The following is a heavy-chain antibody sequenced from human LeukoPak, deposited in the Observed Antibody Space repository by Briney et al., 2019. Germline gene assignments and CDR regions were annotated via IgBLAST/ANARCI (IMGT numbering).Heavy chain of an antibody. CDR2: IYPGDSDT. CDR3: ARPYCSGGSCYGRDWFDP. V-gene: IGHV5-51*03. Sequence: GESLKISCKGSGYSFTSYWIGWVRQMPGKGLEWMGIIYPGDSDTRYSPSSQGQVTISADKSISTAYLQWSSLKASDTAMYYCARPYCSGGSCYGRDWFDPWGQGTLVTVSS. CDR1: GYSFTSYW. D-gene: IGHD2-15*01. J-gene: IGHJ5*02.